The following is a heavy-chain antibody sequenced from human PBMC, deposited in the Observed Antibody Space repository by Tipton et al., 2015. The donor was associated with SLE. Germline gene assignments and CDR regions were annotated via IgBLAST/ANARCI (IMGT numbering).Heavy chain of an antibody. J-gene: IGHJ5*02. CDR3: ANDYGGSRGYDNCFDP. D-gene: IGHD5-12*01. CDR2: AYYSGST. Sequence: TLSLTCTVSGDSISNYFCTWIRQSPGTGLEWIGYAYYSGSTNYNPSLKSRVTISVDTSKNQFSLKVSSVTAADSAVYYCANDYGGSRGYDNCFDPWGQGILVTVSS. V-gene: IGHV4-59*07. CDR1: GDSISNYF.